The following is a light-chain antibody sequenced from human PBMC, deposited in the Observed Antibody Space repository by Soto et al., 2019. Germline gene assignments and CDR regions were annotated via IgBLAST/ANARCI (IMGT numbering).Light chain of an antibody. CDR3: QKYGDSLTWT. V-gene: IGKV3-15*01. CDR2: RAS. J-gene: IGKJ1*01. CDR1: QSVTSD. Sequence: EIVMTQSPATLSVSPGERATLSCRASQSVTSDLAWYQQKPGQAPRLFIYRASTRATGIPDRFSGSGSGTDFTLTISRLEPEDFAVYYCQKYGDSLTWTFGQGTKVDIK.